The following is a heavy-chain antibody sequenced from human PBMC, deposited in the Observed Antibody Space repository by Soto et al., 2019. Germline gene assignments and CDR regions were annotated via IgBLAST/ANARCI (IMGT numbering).Heavy chain of an antibody. CDR2: ISGTGYNT. CDR1: GFTFSSYG. V-gene: IGHV3-23*01. J-gene: IGHJ4*02. CDR3: AKAGFSSSWSPTYFDY. D-gene: IGHD6-13*01. Sequence: GGSLRLSCAASGFTFSSYGMHWVRQAPGKGLEWVAAISGTGYNTYYADSVKGRFTISRDNTKNTLYLQMNSLRAEDTAVYYGAKAGFSSSWSPTYFDYWGQGTLVTVSS.